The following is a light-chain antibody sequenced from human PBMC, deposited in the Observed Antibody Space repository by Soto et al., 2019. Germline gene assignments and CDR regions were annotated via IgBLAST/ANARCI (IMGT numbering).Light chain of an antibody. Sequence: DVQMTQSPSTLSASVGVRVTITCRASQSISNSLAWYQQKPGKAPKLLIYQASTLEGGVPSRFSGSGSGTEFTLTISSLQPDDFATYYCQQYSNYLYTFGQGTKLEI. J-gene: IGKJ2*01. CDR2: QAS. CDR3: QQYSNYLYT. CDR1: QSISNS. V-gene: IGKV1-5*03.